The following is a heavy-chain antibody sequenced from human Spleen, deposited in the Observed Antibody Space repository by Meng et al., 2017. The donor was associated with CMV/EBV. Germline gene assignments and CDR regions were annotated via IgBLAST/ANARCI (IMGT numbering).Heavy chain of an antibody. V-gene: IGHV3-11*04. CDR3: ARDHYDYVWGSYHY. CDR2: ISSSGSTI. CDR1: GFTFSDYY. D-gene: IGHD3-16*02. Sequence: GGSLRLSCAASGFTFSDYYMSWLRQAPGKGLKRVAYISSSGSTIYYADSLKGRFTISRDNGKNSLYLQMNSLRAEDTAVYYCARDHYDYVWGSYHYWGQGTLVTVSS. J-gene: IGHJ4*02.